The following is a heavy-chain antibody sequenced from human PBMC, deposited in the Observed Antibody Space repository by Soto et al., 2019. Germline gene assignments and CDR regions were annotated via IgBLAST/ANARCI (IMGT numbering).Heavy chain of an antibody. CDR3: ASDGGYGTPFDC. V-gene: IGHV3-74*01. D-gene: IGHD5-12*01. CDR2: ITSDGTNT. Sequence: EVHLVQSGGGLVLPGGSLRLSCAASGFTFSSYWLHWVRQAPGKGLVTVSRITSDGTNTAYADSVKGRFTISRYNAKNMVYLQMNSLRAADTAVYYCASDGGYGTPFDCWGQGTLVNVSS. J-gene: IGHJ4*02. CDR1: GFTFSSYW.